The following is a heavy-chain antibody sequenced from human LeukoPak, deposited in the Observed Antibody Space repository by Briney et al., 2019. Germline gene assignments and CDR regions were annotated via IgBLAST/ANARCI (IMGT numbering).Heavy chain of an antibody. D-gene: IGHD3-22*01. CDR3: AKLGEGTYYYDSSGYYDHTYYFDY. Sequence: PGGSLRLSCAASGFTFSSYAMSWVRQAPGKGLEWVSVISGSGGSTYYADSVKGRFTISRDNSKNTLYLQMNSLRAEDTAVYYCAKLGEGTYYYDSSGYYDHTYYFDYWGQGTLVTVSS. J-gene: IGHJ4*02. CDR2: ISGSGGST. V-gene: IGHV3-23*01. CDR1: GFTFSSYA.